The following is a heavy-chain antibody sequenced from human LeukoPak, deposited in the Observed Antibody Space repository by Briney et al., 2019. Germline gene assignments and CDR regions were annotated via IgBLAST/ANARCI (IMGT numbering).Heavy chain of an antibody. CDR1: GFTFSSYA. V-gene: IGHV3-23*01. D-gene: IGHD1-26*01. J-gene: IGHJ4*02. CDR3: AKVPRWELLTYFDY. CDR2: ISGSGGST. Sequence: EAGGSLRLSGAASGFTFSSYAMSWVRQAPGKGLEWVSAISGSGGSTYYADSVKGRFTISRDNSKNTLYLQMNSLRAEDTAVYYCAKVPRWELLTYFDYWGQGTLVTVSS.